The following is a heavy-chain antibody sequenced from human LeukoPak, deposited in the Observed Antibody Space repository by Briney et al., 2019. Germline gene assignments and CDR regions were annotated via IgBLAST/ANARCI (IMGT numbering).Heavy chain of an antibody. V-gene: IGHV4-39*01. Sequence: SETLSLTCTVSGGSISSSSYYWGWIRQPPGKGLEWIGSIYYSGSTYYNPSLKSRVTISVDTSKNQFSLKLSSVTAADTAVYYCARHYLHALLPYGWFDPWGQGTLVTVSS. J-gene: IGHJ5*02. CDR3: ARHYLHALLPYGWFDP. D-gene: IGHD2-15*01. CDR1: GGSISSSSYY. CDR2: IYYSGST.